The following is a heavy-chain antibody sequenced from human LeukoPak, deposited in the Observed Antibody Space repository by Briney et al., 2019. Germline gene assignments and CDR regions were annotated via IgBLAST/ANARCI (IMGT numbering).Heavy chain of an antibody. CDR3: TTDRGNYEIF. CDR1: GLTFTNAW. CDR2: IKSKTDGGRV. Sequence: PGGSLRLSCAASGLTFTNAWMSWVRQAPGKGLEWVGRIKSKTDGGRVDYAQHVKGRFTISRDDSRNTLSLEMNFLKTEDTAVYYCTTDRGNYEIFWGQGTLVRVSS. D-gene: IGHD4-11*01. V-gene: IGHV3-15*01. J-gene: IGHJ1*01.